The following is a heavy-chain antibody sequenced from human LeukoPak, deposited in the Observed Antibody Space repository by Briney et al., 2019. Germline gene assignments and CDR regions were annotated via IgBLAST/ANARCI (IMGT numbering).Heavy chain of an antibody. Sequence: ASVKVSCKASGYTFTGYYMHWVRQAPGQGLEWMGWINPNSGVTNYTQKFQGRVTMTRDTSISTAYVELSRLRSDDTAVYYCARTPSKVRGVIYDYYMDVWGKGTTVTISS. J-gene: IGHJ6*03. CDR3: ARTPSKVRGVIYDYYMDV. D-gene: IGHD3-10*01. V-gene: IGHV1-2*02. CDR2: INPNSGVT. CDR1: GYTFTGYY.